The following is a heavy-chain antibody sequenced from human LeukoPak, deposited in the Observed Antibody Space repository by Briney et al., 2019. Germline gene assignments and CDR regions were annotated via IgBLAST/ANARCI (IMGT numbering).Heavy chain of an antibody. J-gene: IGHJ4*02. V-gene: IGHV4-39*07. CDR2: IYYSGST. D-gene: IGHD2-2*01. CDR1: GGSISSDDYY. Sequence: SETLSLTCTVSGGSISSDDYYWGWIRQPPGKGLEWIGSIYYSGSTYYNPSLKSRVTISVDRSKKQISLKLSSVTAADTAVYYCARDGCSSTSCIDGLDYWGQGTLVTVSS. CDR3: ARDGCSSTSCIDGLDY.